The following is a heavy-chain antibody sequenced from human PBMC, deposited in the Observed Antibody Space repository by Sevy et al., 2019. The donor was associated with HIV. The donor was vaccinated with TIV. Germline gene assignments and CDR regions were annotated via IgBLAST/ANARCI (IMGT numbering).Heavy chain of an antibody. CDR3: TRWKEAQSVFDY. Sequence: GGFLRLSWTASGFTFTDYAMNWVRQSPGKGLEWVAFFKRKADGGTLDHAASVKGRFTISRDDSKNIAYLQMNDLTTEDTGVYYCTRWKEAQSVFDYWGQGALVTVSS. CDR1: GFTFTDYA. V-gene: IGHV3-49*04. CDR2: FKRKADGGTL. D-gene: IGHD1-1*01. J-gene: IGHJ4*02.